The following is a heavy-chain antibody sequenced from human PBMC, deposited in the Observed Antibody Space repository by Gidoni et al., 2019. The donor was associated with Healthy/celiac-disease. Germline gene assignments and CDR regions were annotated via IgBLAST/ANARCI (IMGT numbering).Heavy chain of an antibody. CDR1: GGSISSGGYY. J-gene: IGHJ4*02. Sequence: QVQLQESGPGLVKPSQTLSLTCTVSGGSISSGGYYWSWIRQHTGKGLEWIGYIYSIGITYYNPPLKSRVTISVDTSKNHFSLKLSSVTAADTAVYYCARVTVWFGELKGGYYFDYWGQGTLVTVSS. CDR3: ARVTVWFGELKGGYYFDY. V-gene: IGHV4-31*03. D-gene: IGHD3-10*01. CDR2: IYSIGIT.